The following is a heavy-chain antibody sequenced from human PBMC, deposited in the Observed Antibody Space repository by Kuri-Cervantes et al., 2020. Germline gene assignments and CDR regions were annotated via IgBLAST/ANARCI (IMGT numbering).Heavy chain of an antibody. CDR3: ATDYSGSYFDY. Sequence: SETLSLTCAVYGGSFSGYYWSWIRQPPGKGLEWIGEINHSGSTNYNPSLKSRVTMSVDTSRNQFSLKLSSVTAADTAVYYCATDYSGSYFDYWGQGTLVTVSS. D-gene: IGHD1-26*01. V-gene: IGHV4-34*01. J-gene: IGHJ4*02. CDR1: GGSFSGYY. CDR2: INHSGST.